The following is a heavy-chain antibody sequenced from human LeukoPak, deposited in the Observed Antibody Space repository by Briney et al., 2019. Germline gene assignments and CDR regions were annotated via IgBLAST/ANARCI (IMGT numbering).Heavy chain of an antibody. D-gene: IGHD3-16*02. CDR1: GGSFSGYY. CDR2: INNSGNI. V-gene: IGHV4-34*01. CDR3: ARDMGSYLSR. J-gene: IGHJ4*02. Sequence: PSETLSLTCAVYGGSFSGYYWSWIRQPPGKGLEWIGEINNSGNINYNPSLKSRVTISVDTSKNQFSLKLSSVTAADTAVYYCARDMGSYLSRWGQGTLVTVSS.